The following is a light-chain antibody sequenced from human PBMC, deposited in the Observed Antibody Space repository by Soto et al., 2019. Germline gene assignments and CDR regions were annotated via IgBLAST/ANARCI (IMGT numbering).Light chain of an antibody. CDR2: STN. CDR1: SGSVSASYY. Sequence: QTVVTQEPSFSVSPGGTVTLTCGLNSGSVSASYYPSWYQQNPGQAPRTLIYSTNTRSSGVPDRFSGSILGNKAALTITGAQADDESIYYCVLYLGGGPWVFGGGTKLTVL. V-gene: IGLV8-61*01. CDR3: VLYLGGGPWV. J-gene: IGLJ3*02.